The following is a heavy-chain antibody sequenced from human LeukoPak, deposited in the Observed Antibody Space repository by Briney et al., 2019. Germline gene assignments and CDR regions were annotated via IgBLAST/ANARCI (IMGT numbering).Heavy chain of an antibody. V-gene: IGHV3-23*01. CDR2: ISVSGLST. CDR1: GFTFSTYA. Sequence: GGSLRLSCGASGFTFSTYAMNWVGQAPGKGLEWVSVISVSGLSTYYGDSVKGRFTISRDNSKNTLYLQMNSLRAEDTAVYYCAKNHNSNGYHTDDAFDVWGQGTMVTVSS. CDR3: AKNHNSNGYHTDDAFDV. D-gene: IGHD3-22*01. J-gene: IGHJ3*01.